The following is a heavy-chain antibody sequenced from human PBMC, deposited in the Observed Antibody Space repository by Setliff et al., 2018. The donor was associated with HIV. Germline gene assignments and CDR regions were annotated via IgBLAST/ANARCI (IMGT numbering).Heavy chain of an antibody. V-gene: IGHV1-8*02. CDR3: ARPGNWGDRSMNY. J-gene: IGHJ4*02. Sequence: ASVKVSCKASGYTFTSYDFNWVRQATGQGLEWMGWMNPNSGNTGYAQKFQGRVTMTRNTSISTAYMELSSLKSDDRAVYYCARPGNWGDRSMNYWGQGTLVTVSS. CDR1: GYTFTSYD. CDR2: MNPNSGNT. D-gene: IGHD3-10*01.